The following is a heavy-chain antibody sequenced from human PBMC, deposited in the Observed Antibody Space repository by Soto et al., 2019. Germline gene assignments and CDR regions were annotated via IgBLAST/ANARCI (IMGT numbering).Heavy chain of an antibody. Sequence: EVQLLESGGGLVQPGGSLRLSCAASGFTFSGYGMSWVRQAPGKGLEWVSLIGGSGGNTYYADSVKGRFTISRDNSKNTLYLHMNSLSVEDTAIYYCAPHGAASDFWGQGTLVTVSS. J-gene: IGHJ4*02. CDR2: IGGSGGNT. CDR3: APHGAASDF. D-gene: IGHD2-8*01. CDR1: GFTFSGYG. V-gene: IGHV3-23*01.